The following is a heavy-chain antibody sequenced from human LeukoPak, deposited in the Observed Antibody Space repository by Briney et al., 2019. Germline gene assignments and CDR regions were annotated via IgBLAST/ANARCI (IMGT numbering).Heavy chain of an antibody. D-gene: IGHD6-13*01. CDR2: ISWDGGST. J-gene: IGHJ5*02. Sequence: GGSLRLSCAASGFAFDDYAMHWVRQAPGKGLEWVSLISWDGGSTYYADSVKGRFTISRDNSKNTLYLQMNSLRAEDTAIYYCAKENWYLYNNNWYKTWFDPWGQGTLVTVSS. CDR3: AKENWYLYNNNWYKTWFDP. V-gene: IGHV3-43D*03. CDR1: GFAFDDYA.